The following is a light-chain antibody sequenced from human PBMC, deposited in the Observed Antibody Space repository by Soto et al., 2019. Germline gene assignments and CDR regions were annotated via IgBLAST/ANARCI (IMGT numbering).Light chain of an antibody. Sequence: DIQMTQSPSSLSASVGDRVTITCQASQDTDNYFNWPQQKPGQAPKLLIYDASNSETGVPSRFSERGSGTDFTFAISSLQPEDVATYYCQLYGKLPPYTCGQGTKLELK. CDR1: QDTDNY. J-gene: IGKJ2*01. CDR3: QLYGKLPPYT. V-gene: IGKV1-33*01. CDR2: DAS.